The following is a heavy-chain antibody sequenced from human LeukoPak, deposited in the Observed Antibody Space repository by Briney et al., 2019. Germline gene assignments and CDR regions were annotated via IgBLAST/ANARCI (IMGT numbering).Heavy chain of an antibody. J-gene: IGHJ4*02. Sequence: GGSLRLSCEASGFPFRSYGMHWVRQAPGKGLEWVAAISYDGSHQYYAYSVKGRFTISRDNSKTTLFLQMNSPTAEDTAVYYCAKDGYGPEDSSGYRIDDFWGQGTLVTVSS. V-gene: IGHV3-30*18. CDR2: ISYDGSHQ. CDR3: AKDGYGPEDSSGYRIDDF. D-gene: IGHD6-19*01. CDR1: GFPFRSYG.